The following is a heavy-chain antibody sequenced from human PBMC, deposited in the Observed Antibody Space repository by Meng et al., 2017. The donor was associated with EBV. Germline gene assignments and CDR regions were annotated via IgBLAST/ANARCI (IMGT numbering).Heavy chain of an antibody. J-gene: IGHJ4*02. CDR2: IYDGGTT. D-gene: IGHD6-6*01. Sequence: QVQLQESGPGLVKPSATRPLTCTLSGASVSGGTFPWIWIRQPPGKELEWIGYIYDGGTTIYNPSLKSRVTIFLDTSRNQFSLGLRSVTTADTAVYYCAKSSSSTPGVVDSWGQGTLVTVSS. V-gene: IGHV4-61*01. CDR3: AKSSSSTPGVVDS. CDR1: GASVSGGTFP.